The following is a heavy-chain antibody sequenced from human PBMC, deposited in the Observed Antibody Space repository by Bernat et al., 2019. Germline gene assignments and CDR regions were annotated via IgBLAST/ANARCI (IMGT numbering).Heavy chain of an antibody. CDR2: ISATGGRT. V-gene: IGHV3-23*04. CDR1: GFIFNNYA. Sequence: VQLVESGGGVVQPGGSLRLSCAASGFIFNNYAMNWVRQAPGKGLEWVSTISATGGRTYYPDSVKGRFTISRDDSKNTLYLQMNSLRVEDTAIYYCAKDPSPFGYFDYWGQGTLVTVSS. J-gene: IGHJ4*02. D-gene: IGHD3-16*01. CDR3: AKDPSPFGYFDY.